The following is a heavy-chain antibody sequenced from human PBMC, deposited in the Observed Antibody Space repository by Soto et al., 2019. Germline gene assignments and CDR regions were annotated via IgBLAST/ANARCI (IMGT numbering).Heavy chain of an antibody. CDR3: ARLDDFWSGYSWFDP. V-gene: IGHV5-51*01. CDR2: IYPGDSDT. Sequence: GESLKISCKGSGYSFTSYWIGWVRQMPGKGLEWMGIIYPGDSDTRYSPSFQGQVTISADKSISTAYLQWSSLKASDTAMYYCARLDDFWSGYSWFDPWGQGTLVTVSS. D-gene: IGHD3-3*01. J-gene: IGHJ5*02. CDR1: GYSFTSYW.